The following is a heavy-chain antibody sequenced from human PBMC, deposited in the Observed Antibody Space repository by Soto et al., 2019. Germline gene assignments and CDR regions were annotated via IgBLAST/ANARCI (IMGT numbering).Heavy chain of an antibody. CDR3: ARTALGWFDP. V-gene: IGHV4-59*01. D-gene: IGHD2-21*02. Sequence: SETLSLTCSVSGGSISSYYWSWIRQPPGKGLEWIGYIFYSGRSGSTNYNPSLKSRVTISVDTSKNQFSLKLSSVTAADTAVYYCARTALGWFDPWGQGTLV. CDR2: IFYSGRSGST. CDR1: GGSISSYY. J-gene: IGHJ5*02.